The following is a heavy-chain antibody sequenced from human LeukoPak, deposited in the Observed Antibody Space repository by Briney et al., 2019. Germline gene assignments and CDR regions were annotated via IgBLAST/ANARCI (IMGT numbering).Heavy chain of an antibody. D-gene: IGHD3-10*01. Sequence: PSETLSLTCTVSGGSVSSGSYYWSWIRQPPGTGLEWIGYIYYSGSTNYNPSLKSRVTISVDTSKNQFSLKLSSVTAADTAVYYCARAIRIRGVYPFDYWGQGTLVTVSS. CDR2: IYYSGST. CDR3: ARAIRIRGVYPFDY. V-gene: IGHV4-61*01. J-gene: IGHJ4*02. CDR1: GGSVSSGSYY.